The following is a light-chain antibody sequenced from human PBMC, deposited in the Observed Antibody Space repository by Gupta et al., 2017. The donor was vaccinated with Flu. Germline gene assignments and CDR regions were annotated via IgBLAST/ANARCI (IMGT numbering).Light chain of an antibody. CDR2: GAS. Sequence: EIVMTQSPATLSVSPGERATLSCRVSHSVSSNLAWYQQKPGQAPRLLIYGASTRATVIPARFIGSGSWTEFSLTISSLQSEDFAVYYCQQYNNWPPYTFGQGTKLEIK. CDR1: HSVSSN. V-gene: IGKV3-15*01. CDR3: QQYNNWPPYT. J-gene: IGKJ2*01.